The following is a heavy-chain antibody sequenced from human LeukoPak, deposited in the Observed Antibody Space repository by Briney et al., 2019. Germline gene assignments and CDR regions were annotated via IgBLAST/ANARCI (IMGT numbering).Heavy chain of an antibody. V-gene: IGHV4-59*01. J-gene: IGHJ2*01. D-gene: IGHD6-13*01. CDR1: GGSISNYY. CDR2: VHYNGNT. Sequence: SETLSLTCIVSGGSISNYYWSWIRQPPRKGLEWIGYVHYNGNTNYNPSLKSRVTISVDMSKNQFSLKLNSVTATDTAVYYCARMIAAAGTEYFDLWGRGTLVTVSS. CDR3: ARMIAAAGTEYFDL.